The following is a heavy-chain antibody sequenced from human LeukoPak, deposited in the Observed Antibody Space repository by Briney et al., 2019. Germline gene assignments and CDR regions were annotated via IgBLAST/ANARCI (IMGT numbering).Heavy chain of an antibody. D-gene: IGHD3-10*01. J-gene: IGHJ4*02. CDR3: ARDSTYYYDSGSSGPHYFDN. Sequence: GKSLRLSCADSGFTFSNYAMHWVRQAPGKGLEWVSLISYGGTYEYYADSVKGRFTISRDNSKNTLYLQLNSLRAEDTAVYYCARDSTYYYDSGSSGPHYFDNWGQGTLVTVSS. V-gene: IGHV3-30*01. CDR1: GFTFSNYA. CDR2: ISYGGTYE.